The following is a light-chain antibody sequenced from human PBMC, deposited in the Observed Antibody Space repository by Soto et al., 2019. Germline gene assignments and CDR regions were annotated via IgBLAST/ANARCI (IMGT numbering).Light chain of an antibody. CDR1: STDIGRYDY. V-gene: IGLV2-14*01. J-gene: IGLJ1*01. Sequence: QSALTQPASVSGSPGQSITISCTGTSTDIGRYDYVSWYQLHPGKAPKLMVFEVNYRPSGVSYRFSGSKSGNTASLTISGLQAEDEADYFCSSYSISTAYLFGTGTKVTVL. CDR3: SSYSISTAYL. CDR2: EVN.